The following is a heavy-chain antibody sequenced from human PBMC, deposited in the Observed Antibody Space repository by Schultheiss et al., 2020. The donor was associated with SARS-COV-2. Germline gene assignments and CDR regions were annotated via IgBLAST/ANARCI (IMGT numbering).Heavy chain of an antibody. D-gene: IGHD3-3*01. V-gene: IGHV4-39*01. CDR2: IYYSGST. Sequence: SETLSLTCTVPGGPISSYYWSWIRQPPGKGLEWIGSIYYSGSTYYNPSLKSRVTISVDTSKNQFSLKLSSVTAADTAVYYCARQSPPDFWSGGSAFDIWGQGTMVTVSS. CDR1: GGPISSYY. CDR3: ARQSPPDFWSGGSAFDI. J-gene: IGHJ3*02.